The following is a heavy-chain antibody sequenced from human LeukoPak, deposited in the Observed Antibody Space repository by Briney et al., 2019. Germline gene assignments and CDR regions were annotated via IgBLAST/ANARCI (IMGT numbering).Heavy chain of an antibody. V-gene: IGHV3-30*18. CDR1: GFTFSSYG. CDR2: ISYDGSNK. CDR3: AKASSYSGSYFYSDY. J-gene: IGHJ4*02. D-gene: IGHD1-26*01. Sequence: PGGSLRLSCAASGFTFSSYGMHWVRQAPGKGLEWVAVISYDGSNKYYADPVKGRFTISRDNSKNTLYLQMNSLRAEDTAVYYCAKASSYSGSYFYSDYWGQGTLVTVSS.